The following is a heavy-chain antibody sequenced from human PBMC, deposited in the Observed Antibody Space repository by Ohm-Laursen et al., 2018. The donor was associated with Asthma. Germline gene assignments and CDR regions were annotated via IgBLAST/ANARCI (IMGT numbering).Heavy chain of an antibody. Sequence: SLRLSCAASGFTFSSYSMNWVRQAPGKGLEWVSSISSSRSYMYYADSVKGRFTISRDNAKNSLFLQMNSLRAEDTAVYYCARVGIAGATEYDAFDIWGQGTMVTVSS. CDR1: GFTFSSYS. CDR2: ISSSRSYM. CDR3: ARVGIAGATEYDAFDI. V-gene: IGHV3-21*01. D-gene: IGHD1-26*01. J-gene: IGHJ3*02.